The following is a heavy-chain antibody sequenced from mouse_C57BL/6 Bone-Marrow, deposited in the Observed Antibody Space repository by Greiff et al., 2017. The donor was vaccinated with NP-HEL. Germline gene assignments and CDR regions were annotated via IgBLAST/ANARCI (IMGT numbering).Heavy chain of an antibody. V-gene: IGHV5-6*02. CDR1: GFTFSSYG. Sequence: DVKLQESGGDLVKPGGSLKLSCAASGFTFSSYGMSWVRQTPDKRLEWVATISSGGSYTYYPDSVKGRFTISRDNAKNTLYLQMSSLKSEDTAMYYCARDWYFDVWGTGTTVTVSS. J-gene: IGHJ1*03. CDR2: ISSGGSYT. CDR3: ARDWYFDV.